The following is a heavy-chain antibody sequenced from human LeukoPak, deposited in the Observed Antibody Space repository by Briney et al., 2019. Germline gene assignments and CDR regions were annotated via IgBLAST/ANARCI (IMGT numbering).Heavy chain of an antibody. CDR3: ARISYSSRRADYFDY. CDR2: INPSGGST. Sequence: ASVKVSCKASGYTFTSYYMHWVRQAPGQGLEWMGIINPSGGSTSYAQKFQGRVTMTRDTSTSTVYMELSSLRPEDTAVYYCARISYSSRRADYFDYWGQGTLVTVSS. D-gene: IGHD6-13*01. J-gene: IGHJ4*02. CDR1: GYTFTSYY. V-gene: IGHV1-46*01.